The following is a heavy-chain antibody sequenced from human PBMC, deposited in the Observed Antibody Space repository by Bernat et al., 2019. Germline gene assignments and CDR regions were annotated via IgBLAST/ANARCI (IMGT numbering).Heavy chain of an antibody. CDR1: GFIFDNYV. J-gene: IGHJ4*02. CDR2: ISHDSSQT. Sequence: QLVESGGGVIQPGGSLRLSCAPSGFIFDNYVMHWVRQAPGMGLEWISRISHDSSQTSYADSVKGRFTISRDNSKKSLFLQMHSLRVEDTAFYYCVRDTNWGCDVWGRGTLVTVSS. D-gene: IGHD7-27*01. V-gene: IGHV3-43*02. CDR3: VRDTNWGCDV.